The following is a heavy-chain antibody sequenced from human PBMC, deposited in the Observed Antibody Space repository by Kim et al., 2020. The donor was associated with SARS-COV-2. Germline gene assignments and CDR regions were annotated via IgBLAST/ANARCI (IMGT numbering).Heavy chain of an antibody. Sequence: GGSLRLSCAASGFTFSGYYMSWIRQAPGKGLECVSFICSSRSYTNYADSVKGRFTISRDNSKNSLYLQMNSLRAEDTAVYYCARAFLREVNSYGFFDFWGQGTLVTVSS. J-gene: IGHJ4*02. D-gene: IGHD5-18*01. CDR1: GFTFSGYY. CDR2: ICSSRSYT. V-gene: IGHV3-11*06. CDR3: ARAFLREVNSYGFFDF.